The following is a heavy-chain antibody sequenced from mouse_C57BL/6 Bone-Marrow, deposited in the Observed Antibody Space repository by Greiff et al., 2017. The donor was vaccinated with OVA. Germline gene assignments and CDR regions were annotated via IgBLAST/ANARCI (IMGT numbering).Heavy chain of an antibody. CDR2: ISSGGSYT. D-gene: IGHD2-1*01. CDR1: GFTFSSYG. Sequence: EVKLMESGGDLVKPGGSLKLSCAASGFTFSSYGMSWVRQTPDKRLEWVATISSGGSYTYYPDSVKGRFTISRDNAKNTLYLQMSSLKSEDTAMYYCARQGGNYLYWYFDVWGTGTTVTVSS. V-gene: IGHV5-6*01. J-gene: IGHJ1*03. CDR3: ARQGGNYLYWYFDV.